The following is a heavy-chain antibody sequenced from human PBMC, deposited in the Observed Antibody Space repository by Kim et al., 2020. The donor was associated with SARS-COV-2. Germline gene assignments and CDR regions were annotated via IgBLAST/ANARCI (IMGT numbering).Heavy chain of an antibody. CDR1: GGSISSSSYY. D-gene: IGHD6-19*01. CDR3: ARGVVAGPLDY. CDR2: IYYSGST. V-gene: IGHV4-39*07. Sequence: SETLSLTCTVSGGSISSSSYYWGWIRQPPGKGLEWIGSIYYSGSTYYNPSLKSRVTISVDTSKNQFSLKLSSVTAADTAVYYCARGVVAGPLDYWGQGTL. J-gene: IGHJ4*02.